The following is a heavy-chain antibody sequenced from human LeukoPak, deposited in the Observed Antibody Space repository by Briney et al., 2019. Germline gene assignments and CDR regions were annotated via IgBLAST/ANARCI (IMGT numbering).Heavy chain of an antibody. V-gene: IGHV3-23*01. CDR3: AKDLTVATRGTYAFDI. J-gene: IGHJ3*02. CDR1: GFRFSTYA. Sequence: GGSLRLSCAASGFRFSTYAMSWVPQAPGKGLEWVSVISGSAGRTYHAESVKGRFTISRDNSKNTLFLQMNSLTAEDTAVYYCAKDLTVATRGTYAFDIWGPGTMVTVSS. CDR2: ISGSAGRT. D-gene: IGHD5-24*01.